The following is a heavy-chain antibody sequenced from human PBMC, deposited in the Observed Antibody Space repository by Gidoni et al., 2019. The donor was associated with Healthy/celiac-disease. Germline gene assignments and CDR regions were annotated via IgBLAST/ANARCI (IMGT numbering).Heavy chain of an antibody. D-gene: IGHD3-22*01. J-gene: IGHJ4*02. CDR3: AKADYYDSSGYVDY. V-gene: IGHV3-23*01. CDR1: GFSFSSYA. Sequence: EVQLLESGGGLVQPGGSLRLSCAASGFSFSSYAMSWVRQAPGKGLEWVSAISGSGGSTYYADSVKGRFTISRDNSKNTLYLQMNSLRAEDTAVYYCAKADYYDSSGYVDYWGQGTLVTVSS. CDR2: ISGSGGST.